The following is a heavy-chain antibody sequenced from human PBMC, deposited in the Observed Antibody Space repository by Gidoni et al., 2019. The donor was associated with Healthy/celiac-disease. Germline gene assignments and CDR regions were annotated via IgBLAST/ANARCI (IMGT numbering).Heavy chain of an antibody. CDR3: ARVGGSDGGNDYFDY. J-gene: IGHJ4*02. CDR2: INPSGGST. D-gene: IGHD2-15*01. Sequence: SVKVSCKASGYTFTSYYMHWVRQAPGQGLEWMGIINPSGGSTSYAQKFQGRVTMTRDTSTSTVYMELSSLRSEDTAVYYCARVGGSDGGNDYFDYWGQGTLVTVSS. V-gene: IGHV1-46*01. CDR1: GYTFTSYY.